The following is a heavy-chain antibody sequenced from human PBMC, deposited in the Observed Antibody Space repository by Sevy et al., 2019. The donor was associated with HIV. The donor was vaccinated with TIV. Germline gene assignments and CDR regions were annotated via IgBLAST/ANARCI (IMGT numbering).Heavy chain of an antibody. CDR1: EFDFNNHW. CDR2: IKHDGSET. D-gene: IGHD3-9*01. Sequence: GESLKISCAATEFDFNNHWMSWVRQAPEKGLEWVANIKHDGSETYYVDSLEGRFTISRDNAKNSLSLQINDLRAEDTAMYYCARLPTGLQSFNYLLSTYFDSWGQGTLVTVSS. J-gene: IGHJ4*02. V-gene: IGHV3-7*03. CDR3: ARLPTGLQSFNYLLSTYFDS.